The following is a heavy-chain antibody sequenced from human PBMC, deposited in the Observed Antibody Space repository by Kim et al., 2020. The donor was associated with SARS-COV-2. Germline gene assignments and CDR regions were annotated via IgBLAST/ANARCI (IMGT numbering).Heavy chain of an antibody. CDR3: TRRGLLGPNYYYGMDV. D-gene: IGHD1-26*01. V-gene: IGHV3-73*01. J-gene: IGHJ6*02. Sequence: SVKCRFTISRDDSKNTAYLQMNSLKTEDTAVYYCTRRGLLGPNYYYGMDVWGQGTTVTVSS.